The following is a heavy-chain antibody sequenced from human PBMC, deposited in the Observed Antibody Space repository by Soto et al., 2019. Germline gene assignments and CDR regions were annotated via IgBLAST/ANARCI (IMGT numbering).Heavy chain of an antibody. J-gene: IGHJ6*02. Sequence: SGPTLVNPTQTLTLTCTFSGFSLSTSGVGVGWIRQPPGKALEWLALIYWNDDKRYSPSLKSRLTITKDTSKNQVVLTMTNMDPVDTATYYCAHSRWIQPQFYYYGMDVWGQGTTVTVSS. D-gene: IGHD5-18*01. CDR1: GFSLSTSGVG. V-gene: IGHV2-5*01. CDR3: AHSRWIQPQFYYYGMDV. CDR2: IYWNDDK.